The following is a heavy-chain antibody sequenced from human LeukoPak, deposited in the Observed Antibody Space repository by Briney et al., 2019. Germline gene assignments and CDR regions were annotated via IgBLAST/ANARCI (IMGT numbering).Heavy chain of an antibody. Sequence: GESLKISCKGSGYSFTSYWISWVRQMPGKGLEWMGIIYPGDSDTRYSPSFQGQVTISADKSISTAYLQWSSLKASDTAMYYCARPSIAAAGTHYYFDYWGQGTLVTVSS. CDR1: GYSFTSYW. V-gene: IGHV5-51*01. CDR2: IYPGDSDT. J-gene: IGHJ4*02. CDR3: ARPSIAAAGTHYYFDY. D-gene: IGHD6-13*01.